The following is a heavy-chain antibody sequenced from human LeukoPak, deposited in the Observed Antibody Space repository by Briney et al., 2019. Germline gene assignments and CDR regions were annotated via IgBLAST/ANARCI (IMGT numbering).Heavy chain of an antibody. CDR3: ASETYSSSWYYFDY. V-gene: IGHV3-33*01. Sequence: PGGSLRLSCAASGFTFSSYGMHWVRQAPGKGLEWVAVIWYDGSSKYYADSVKGRFTISRDNSKNTLYLQMNSLRAEDTAVYYCASETYSSSWYYFDYWGQGTLVTVSS. CDR2: IWYDGSSK. CDR1: GFTFSSYG. J-gene: IGHJ4*02. D-gene: IGHD6-13*01.